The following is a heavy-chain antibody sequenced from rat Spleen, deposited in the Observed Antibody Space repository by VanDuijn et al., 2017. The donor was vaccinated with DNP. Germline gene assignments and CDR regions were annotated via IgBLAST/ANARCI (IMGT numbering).Heavy chain of an antibody. Sequence: EIQLQESGPGLVKPSQSLSLTCSVTGYTITSGYDWSWIRKFPGNKMEWMGYISYSGSTNYNPSLKSRISITRDTSKNQFFLQLNSVTTEDTATYYCASGGGSSFDYWGQGVMVTVSS. V-gene: IGHV3-4*01. CDR1: GYTITSGY. CDR2: ISYSGST. J-gene: IGHJ2*01. CDR3: ASGGGSSFDY. D-gene: IGHD5-1*01.